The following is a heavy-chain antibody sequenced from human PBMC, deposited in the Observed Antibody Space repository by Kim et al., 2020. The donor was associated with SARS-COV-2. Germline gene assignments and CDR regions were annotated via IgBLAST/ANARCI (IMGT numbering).Heavy chain of an antibody. Sequence: SETLSLTCAVYGGSFSGYYWSWIRQPPGKGLEWIGEINHSGSTNYNPSLKSRVTISVDTSKNQFSLKLSSVTAADTAVYYCARGSAAGVPYYFDYWGQGT. CDR3: ARGSAAGVPYYFDY. CDR2: INHSGST. CDR1: GGSFSGYY. V-gene: IGHV4-34*01. D-gene: IGHD6-13*01. J-gene: IGHJ4*02.